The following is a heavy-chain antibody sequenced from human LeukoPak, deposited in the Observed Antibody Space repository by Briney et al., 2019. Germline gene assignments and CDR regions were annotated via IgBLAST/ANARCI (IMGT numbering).Heavy chain of an antibody. D-gene: IGHD3-3*01. Sequence: SETLSLTCTVSGGSISSSSYYWGWIRQPPGKGLEWIGTVYYSGSTYYNPTLKSRVTISVDTSKNQFSLKLSSVTAAGTAVYYCVGGSGYPVYFDYWGQGTLVTVSS. J-gene: IGHJ4*02. CDR1: GGSISSSSYY. CDR2: VYYSGST. CDR3: VGGSGYPVYFDY. V-gene: IGHV4-39*07.